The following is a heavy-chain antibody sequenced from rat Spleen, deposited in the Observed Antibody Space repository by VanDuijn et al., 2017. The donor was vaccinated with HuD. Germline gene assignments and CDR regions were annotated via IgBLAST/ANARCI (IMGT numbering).Heavy chain of an antibody. V-gene: IGHV2-43*01. CDR1: GFSLTSYH. CDR2: IWTDGTT. CDR3: ARDFTYYGYNYFDY. D-gene: IGHD1-9*01. J-gene: IGHJ2*01. Sequence: QVQLKESGPGLVQPSQTLSLACTVSGFSLTSYHVHWVRQPSEKGLEWMGVIWTDGTTEYNSALKSRLNINRDTSKSQVFLKMNSLQTEDTATYYCARDFTYYGYNYFDYWGQGVMVTVSS.